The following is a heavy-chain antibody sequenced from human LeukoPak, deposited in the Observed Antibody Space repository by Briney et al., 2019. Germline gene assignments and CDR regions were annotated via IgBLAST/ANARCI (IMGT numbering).Heavy chain of an antibody. Sequence: PGRSLRLSCAASGFTFSSYGTHWVRQAPVKGLEWVAVISYDGRNEYYADSVKGRFTISRDNSKNTLYLQMNSLRAEDTAVYFCAKELQVAGTFDYWGQGTLVTVSS. J-gene: IGHJ4*02. V-gene: IGHV3-30*18. CDR2: ISYDGRNE. CDR1: GFTFSSYG. D-gene: IGHD6-19*01. CDR3: AKELQVAGTFDY.